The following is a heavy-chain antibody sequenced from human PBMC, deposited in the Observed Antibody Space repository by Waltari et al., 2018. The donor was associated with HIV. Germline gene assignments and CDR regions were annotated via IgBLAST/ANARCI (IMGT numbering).Heavy chain of an antibody. CDR1: GFTVSSNY. Sequence: EVQLVQSGGGLIQPGGSLRLSCAASGFTVSSNYMSWVRQAPGKGLVGVSVIYRGNTYYADSVKGRFTISRDNSKNTLYLQLNSLRAEDSAVYYCARDLGSSSWYNYYYGMDVWGQGTTVTVSS. CDR3: ARDLGSSSWYNYYYGMDV. J-gene: IGHJ6*02. CDR2: IYRGNT. V-gene: IGHV3-53*01. D-gene: IGHD6-13*01.